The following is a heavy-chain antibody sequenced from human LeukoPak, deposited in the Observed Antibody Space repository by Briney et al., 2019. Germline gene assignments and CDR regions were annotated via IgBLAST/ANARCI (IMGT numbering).Heavy chain of an antibody. CDR2: TKQDDSEK. J-gene: IGHJ4*02. Sequence: PGGSLRLSCAASGFTFRSYWMNWVRQAPGKGLEWAANTKQDDSEKFYVDSVKGRFSISRDNAKKILYLQMNSLRVEDTAVYHCARGFDSRFFNDWGQGTLVTVSS. D-gene: IGHD3-22*01. CDR1: GFTFRSYW. V-gene: IGHV3-7*01. CDR3: ARGFDSRFFND.